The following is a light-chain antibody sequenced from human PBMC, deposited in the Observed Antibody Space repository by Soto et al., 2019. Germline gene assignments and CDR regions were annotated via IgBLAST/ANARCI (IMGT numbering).Light chain of an antibody. J-gene: IGKJ4*01. V-gene: IGKV3-11*01. CDR2: DAS. CDR3: QQRSNWPLT. Sequence: EIVLTQSPATLSLSPGERAPLSCRASQIVSSYLAWYPQRPGQAPRLLIYDASNRATGIPARFSGSGSGTDFTLTISSLEPEDFAVYYCQQRSNWPLTFGGGTKVDIK. CDR1: QIVSSY.